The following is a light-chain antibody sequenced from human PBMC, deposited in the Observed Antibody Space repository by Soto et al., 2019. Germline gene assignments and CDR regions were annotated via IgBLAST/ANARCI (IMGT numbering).Light chain of an antibody. CDR1: SSDVGRFNY. J-gene: IGLJ2*01. CDR2: DVT. V-gene: IGLV2-14*01. CDR3: SSFVGTSILVV. Sequence: QSALTQPASVSGSPGQSITISCTGTSSDVGRFNYVSWYQQHPGNPPKLIIFDVTRRPSGVSNRFSGSKSGNSASLTISGLHAEDEDNYYCSSFVGTSILVVFGGGTKLTVL.